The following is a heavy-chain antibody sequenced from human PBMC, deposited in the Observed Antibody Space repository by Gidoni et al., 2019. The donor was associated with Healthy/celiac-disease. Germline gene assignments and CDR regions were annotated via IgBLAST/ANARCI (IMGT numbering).Heavy chain of an antibody. CDR1: GFTFSSYA. J-gene: IGHJ6*02. V-gene: IGHV3-23*04. CDR3: AKDGSSGWYSPYYYYGMDV. D-gene: IGHD6-19*01. CDR2: ISGSGGST. Sequence: EVQLVESGGGLVQPGGSLRLSCAASGFTFSSYAMRWVRQAPGKGLEWVSAISGSGGSTYYADSVKGRFTISRDNSKNTLYLQMNSLRAEDTAVYYCAKDGSSGWYSPYYYYGMDVWGQGTTVTVSS.